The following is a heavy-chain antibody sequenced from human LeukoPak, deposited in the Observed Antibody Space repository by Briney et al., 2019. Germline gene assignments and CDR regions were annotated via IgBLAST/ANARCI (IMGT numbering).Heavy chain of an antibody. CDR3: ARDDYIAVAGY. V-gene: IGHV1-46*01. Sequence: ASVKVSYKASGYTFTSYYMHWVRQAPGQGLEWMGIINPSGGSTSYAQKFQGRVTMTRDTSTSTVYMELSSLRSEDTAVYYCARDDYIAVAGYWGLGTLVTVSS. J-gene: IGHJ4*02. CDR1: GYTFTSYY. D-gene: IGHD6-19*01. CDR2: INPSGGST.